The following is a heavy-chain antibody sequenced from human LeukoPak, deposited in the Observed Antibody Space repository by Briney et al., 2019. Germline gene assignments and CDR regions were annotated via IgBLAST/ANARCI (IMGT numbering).Heavy chain of an antibody. CDR2: IIPIFGTA. J-gene: IGHJ6*03. D-gene: IGHD5-18*01. CDR1: GGTFSSYA. CDR3: ARALSGYSYGPPDYYYYYMDV. Sequence: ASVKVSCKASGGTFSSYAISWVRQAPGQGLEWMGGIIPIFGTANYAQKFQGIVKITTDESTSTAYMELSSLRSAHTAVYYCARALSGYSYGPPDYYYYYMDVWGKGATVTVSS. V-gene: IGHV1-69*05.